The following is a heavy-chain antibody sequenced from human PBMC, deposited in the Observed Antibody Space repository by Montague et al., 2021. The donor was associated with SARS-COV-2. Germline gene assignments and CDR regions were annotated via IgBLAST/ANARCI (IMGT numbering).Heavy chain of an antibody. CDR1: GVSFSGYY. CDR3: TRGPVFSNSWYSLPTLDQGHSGYFDH. V-gene: IGHV4-34*01. Sequence: SETLSLTCAVYGVSFSGYYWSWILQAPGKGLEWIGEINHSGRTNYNPSLKSRVTISVDTSTNKFSLNMNSVTAADTAVYYCTRGPVFSNSWYSLPTLDQGHSGYFDHWGRGTLVNVS. D-gene: IGHD6-13*01. CDR2: INHSGRT. J-gene: IGHJ2*01.